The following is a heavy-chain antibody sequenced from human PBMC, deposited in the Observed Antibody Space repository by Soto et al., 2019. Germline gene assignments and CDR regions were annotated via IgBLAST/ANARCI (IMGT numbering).Heavy chain of an antibody. D-gene: IGHD4-17*01. Sequence: QVQLVQSGAEVKKPGSSVKVSCKASGGTFRNHVFNWVRQAPGQGLEWMGGIIPIIGTPNYAQKFQGRVTITADASTNTVYLDVSSLRSQDTAVYYCARRLYGDYDYWGQGTLVTVSS. V-gene: IGHV1-69*01. CDR1: GGTFRNHV. CDR3: ARRLYGDYDY. J-gene: IGHJ4*02. CDR2: IIPIIGTP.